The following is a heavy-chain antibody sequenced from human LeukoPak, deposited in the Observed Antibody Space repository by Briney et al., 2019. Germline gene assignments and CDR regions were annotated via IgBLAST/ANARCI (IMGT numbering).Heavy chain of an antibody. Sequence: GGSLRLSCAASGFTFSSYSMNWVRQAPGKGLEWVSSISSSSSYIYYADSVKGRFTISRDNAKNSLYLQMNSLRAEDTAVYYCARDIFLGRSGYFEYWGQGTLVTVSS. CDR3: ARDIFLGRSGYFEY. D-gene: IGHD2-21*01. CDR1: GFTFSSYS. J-gene: IGHJ4*02. CDR2: ISSSSSYI. V-gene: IGHV3-21*01.